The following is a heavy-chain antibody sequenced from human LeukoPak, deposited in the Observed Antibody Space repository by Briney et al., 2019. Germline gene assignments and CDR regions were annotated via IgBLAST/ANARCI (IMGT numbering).Heavy chain of an antibody. CDR2: ISGGDNNT. V-gene: IGHV3-23*01. Sequence: GGSLRLSCAASGFTFSSYSMNWVRQAPGKGLGWVSTISGGDNNTYYADSVKGRSTISRDNSKNTVYLQVNSLRADDTAVYYCAKSPYDHWGQGTLVTVSS. J-gene: IGHJ4*02. CDR1: GFTFSSYS. CDR3: AKSPYDH.